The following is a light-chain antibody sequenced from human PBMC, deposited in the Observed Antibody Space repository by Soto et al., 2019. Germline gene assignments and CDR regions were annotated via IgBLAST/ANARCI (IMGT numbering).Light chain of an antibody. CDR2: DAS. Sequence: DIQMTQSPSSLSASVGDRVTIACQASHNIYNYLNWYHQKPGKAPKLLIFDASNLETGVPSRFSGSGSRPHFSLTLNHLQPADVGTYFCQHYDNLPLTFGGGTKVEIE. CDR1: HNIYNY. J-gene: IGKJ4*01. CDR3: QHYDNLPLT. V-gene: IGKV1-33*01.